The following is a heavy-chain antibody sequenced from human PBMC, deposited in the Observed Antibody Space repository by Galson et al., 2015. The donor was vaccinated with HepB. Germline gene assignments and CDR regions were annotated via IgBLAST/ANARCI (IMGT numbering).Heavy chain of an antibody. V-gene: IGHV3-30*04. CDR3: ARGEQQLGLYYGMDV. CDR1: GFTFSSYA. J-gene: IGHJ6*02. D-gene: IGHD6-13*01. Sequence: SLRLSCAASGFTFSSYAMHWVRQAPGKGLEWVAVISYDGSNKYYADSVKGRFTISRDNSKNTLYLQMNSLRAGDTAVYYCARGEQQLGLYYGMDVWGQGTTVTVSS. CDR2: ISYDGSNK.